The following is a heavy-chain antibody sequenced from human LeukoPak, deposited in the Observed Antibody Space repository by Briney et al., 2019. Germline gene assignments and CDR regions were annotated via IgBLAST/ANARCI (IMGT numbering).Heavy chain of an antibody. V-gene: IGHV4-59*01. CDR3: ARVLDTAMAFDY. D-gene: IGHD5-18*01. J-gene: IGHJ4*02. Sequence: SETLSLTCTVSGGSISSYYWSWIRQPPGKGLEWIGYIYYSGSTNYNPSLKSRVTISVDTSKNQFSPKLSSVTAADTAVYYCARVLDTAMAFDYWGQGTLVTVSS. CDR1: GGSISSYY. CDR2: IYYSGST.